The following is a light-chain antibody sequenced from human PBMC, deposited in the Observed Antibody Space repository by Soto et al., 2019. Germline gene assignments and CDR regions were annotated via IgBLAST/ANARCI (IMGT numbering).Light chain of an antibody. CDR1: QSVGNF. J-gene: IGKJ5*01. V-gene: IGKV3-11*01. Sequence: EVVLTQSPATLSLSPGERATLSCRASQSVGNFLAWYQQKPGQAPRLLIYNASNRAAGIPARFSGSGSGTDFTLTISSLEPEDFALYYCQQCNSWPPITFGQGTRLEIK. CDR2: NAS. CDR3: QQCNSWPPIT.